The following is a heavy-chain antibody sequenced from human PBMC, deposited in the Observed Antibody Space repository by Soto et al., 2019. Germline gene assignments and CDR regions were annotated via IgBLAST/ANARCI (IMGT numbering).Heavy chain of an antibody. CDR1: GYTFTGYY. D-gene: IGHD3-22*01. V-gene: IGHV1-2*04. J-gene: IGHJ6*02. Sequence: ASVKVSCKASGYTFTGYYMHWVRQAPGQGLEWMGWINPNSGGTNYAQKFQGWVTMTRDTSISTAYMELSRLRSDDTAVYYCARGRRGDSSGYYYYYYGMDVWGQGTTVPVSS. CDR2: INPNSGGT. CDR3: ARGRRGDSSGYYYYYYGMDV.